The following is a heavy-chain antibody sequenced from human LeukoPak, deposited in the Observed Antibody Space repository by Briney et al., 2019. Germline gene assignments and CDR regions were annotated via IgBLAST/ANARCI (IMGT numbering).Heavy chain of an antibody. CDR2: ISTSSSYI. D-gene: IGHD5-12*01. CDR1: GFTFSSYS. CDR3: ARDLRPYSGYDNLAFDI. J-gene: IGHJ3*02. V-gene: IGHV3-21*01. Sequence: GGSLRLSCAASGFTFSSYSMNWVRQAPGKGLEWVSFISTSSSYIYYADSVKGRFTVSRDNAKNSLYLQMDSLRAEDTAVYHCARDLRPYSGYDNLAFDIWGQGTMVTVSS.